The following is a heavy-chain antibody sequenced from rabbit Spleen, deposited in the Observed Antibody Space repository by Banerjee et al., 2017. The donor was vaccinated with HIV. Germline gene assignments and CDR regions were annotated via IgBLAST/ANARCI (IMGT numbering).Heavy chain of an antibody. J-gene: IGHJ6*01. CDR3: ARDTASSFSSYGMDL. D-gene: IGHD6-1*01. CDR1: GVSFSDKDV. Sequence: EQLEESGGGLVKPEGSLTLTCKASGVSFSDKDVMCWVRQAPGKGLEWIACINTVTGKSVYATWAKGRFTISKTSSTTVTLQMTSLTAADTATYFCARDTASSFSSYGMDLWGQGTLVTVS. V-gene: IGHV1S45*01. CDR2: INTVTGKS.